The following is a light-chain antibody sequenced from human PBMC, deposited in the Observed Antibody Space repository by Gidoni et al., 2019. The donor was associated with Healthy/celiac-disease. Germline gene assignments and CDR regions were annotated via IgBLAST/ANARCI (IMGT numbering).Light chain of an antibody. J-gene: IGKJ3*01. CDR3: QQYNSYPRT. V-gene: IGKV1-5*03. CDR2: KAS. CDR1: QSISSW. Sequence: DIQMTQSPSTLSASVGDRVTITCRASQSISSWLAWYQQKPGKAPKLRIYKASSLESGGPSRFSGSGSGTEFTLTISSLQPDDFATYYCQQYNSYPRTFGPGTKVDIK.